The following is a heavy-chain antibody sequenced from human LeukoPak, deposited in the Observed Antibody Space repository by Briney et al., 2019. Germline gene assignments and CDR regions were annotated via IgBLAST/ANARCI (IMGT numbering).Heavy chain of an antibody. CDR2: ISGSGGST. V-gene: IGHV3-23*01. J-gene: IGHJ3*02. CDR1: GFTFSSYG. Sequence: PGGSLRLSCAASGFTFSSYGMSWVRQAPGKGLEWVSAISGSGGSTYYADSVKGRFTISRDNSKNTLYLQMNSLRAEDTAVYYCARDGRGDSYAFDIWGQGTMVTVSS. D-gene: IGHD2-21*02. CDR3: ARDGRGDSYAFDI.